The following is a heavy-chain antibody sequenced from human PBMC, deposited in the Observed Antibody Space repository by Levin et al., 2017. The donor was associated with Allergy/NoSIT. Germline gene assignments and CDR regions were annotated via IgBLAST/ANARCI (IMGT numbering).Heavy chain of an antibody. CDR1: GGSISSGSYY. J-gene: IGHJ4*02. D-gene: IGHD6-19*01. V-gene: IGHV4-61*02. CDR2: IYTTGST. CDR3: ASARGSGWYDYIDN. Sequence: SETLSLTCTVSGGSISSGSYYWSWIRQPAGKALEWIGRIYTTGSTNYNPSLESRVTISIDTSKQQFSLTLSSVTAADTAVDYCASARGSGWYDYIDNWGQGTLVTVSS.